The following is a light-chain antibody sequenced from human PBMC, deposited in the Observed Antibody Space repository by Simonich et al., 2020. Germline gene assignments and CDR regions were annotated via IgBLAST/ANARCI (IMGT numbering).Light chain of an antibody. V-gene: IGKV4-1*01. CDR1: QSVLYSSNNKNY. J-gene: IGKJ2*01. Sequence: DIVMTQSPDSLAVSLGERATINCKSSQSVLYSSNNKNYLAWYQQKPGQPPKLLIYWASTRESGFPDLFIGSGSGTYFTLTISSLQAEDVAVYYCQQYYSTPYTFGQGTKLEIK. CDR3: QQYYSTPYT. CDR2: WAS.